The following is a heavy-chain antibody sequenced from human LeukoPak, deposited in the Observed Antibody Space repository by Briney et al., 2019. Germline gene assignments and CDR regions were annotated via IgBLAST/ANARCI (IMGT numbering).Heavy chain of an antibody. V-gene: IGHV3-30*02. J-gene: IGHJ4*02. CDR3: ARGYTYFAY. Sequence: GGSLRLSCAASGFTFRNYGMHWVRQAPGKGLEWVTLIRYDGADEYYADSVEGRFTISRDDSKNTVFLQMNTLRVEDTAVYYCARGYTYFAYWGQGTLVTVSS. CDR2: IRYDGADE. CDR1: GFTFRNYG. D-gene: IGHD3-16*02.